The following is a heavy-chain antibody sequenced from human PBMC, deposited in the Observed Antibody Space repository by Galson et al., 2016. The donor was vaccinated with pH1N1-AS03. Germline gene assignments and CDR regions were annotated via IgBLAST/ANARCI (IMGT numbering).Heavy chain of an antibody. CDR2: IYNDDTT. V-gene: IGHV3-53*01. J-gene: IGHJ5*02. D-gene: IGHD4-23*01. CDR3: AGWSRGGNFASRDP. CDR1: GFTVSNSY. Sequence: SLRLSCAASGFTVSNSYLSWVRQAPGKGLEWVSIIYNDDTTYYADSLKGRFTISRDNSKNTLYLQMNSLRAEDTAVYYCAGWSRGGNFASRDPWGQGTLVTVSS.